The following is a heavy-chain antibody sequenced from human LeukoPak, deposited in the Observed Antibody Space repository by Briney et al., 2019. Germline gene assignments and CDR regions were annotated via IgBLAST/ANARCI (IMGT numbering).Heavy chain of an antibody. J-gene: IGHJ4*02. CDR2: ISGSGGST. D-gene: IGHD5-18*01. CDR1: GFTFSNYG. Sequence: PGGSLRLSCAASGFTFSNYGMNWVRQAPGKGLEWVSAISGSGGSTYYANSVKGRFTISRDNYKSTLYLQMSSLRAEDTAVYYCAKGPDSYAILDYWGQGTLVTVSS. V-gene: IGHV3-23*01. CDR3: AKGPDSYAILDY.